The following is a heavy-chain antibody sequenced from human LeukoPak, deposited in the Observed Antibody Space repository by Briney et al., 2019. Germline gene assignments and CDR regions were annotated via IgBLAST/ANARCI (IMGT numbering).Heavy chain of an antibody. J-gene: IGHJ6*02. CDR1: GYTFTSYG. CDR2: ISAYNGNT. V-gene: IGHV1-18*01. CDR3: ARDLYYDSSGQRCYYGMDV. Sequence: GASVKVSCKASGYTFTSYGISWVRQAPGQGLEWMGWISAYNGNTNYAQKLQGRVTMTTDTSTSTAYMELRSLRSDDTAVYYCARDLYYDSSGQRCYYGMDVWGQGTTVTVSS. D-gene: IGHD3-22*01.